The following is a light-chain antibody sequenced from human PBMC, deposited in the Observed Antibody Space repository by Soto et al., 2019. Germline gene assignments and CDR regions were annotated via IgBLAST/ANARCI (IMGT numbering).Light chain of an antibody. CDR1: TSNFGSNS. CDR3: AAWDDSVKGVL. CDR2: GNK. V-gene: IGLV1-44*01. J-gene: IGLJ2*01. Sequence: QSVLTQSPSASGTPGQRVTISCSGGTSNFGSNSVNWFQQLPGTAPKVVIYGNKQRPSGVSDRFSGSNSSTSASLAFSGLQSDDEADYYCAAWDDSVKGVLFGGGTKLTVL.